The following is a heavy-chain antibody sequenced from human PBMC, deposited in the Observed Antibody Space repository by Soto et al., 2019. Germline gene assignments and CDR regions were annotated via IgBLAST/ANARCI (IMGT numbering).Heavy chain of an antibody. CDR2: ISYDGSNK. J-gene: IGHJ4*02. CDR1: GFTFSSYA. D-gene: IGHD6-13*01. V-gene: IGHV3-30-3*01. CDR3: ARPPFVSQRPSSWTTRLDY. Sequence: QVQLVESGGGVVQPGRSLRLSCAASGFTFSSYAMHWVRQAPGKGLEWVAVISYDGSNKYYADSVKGRFTISRDNSKNTLYLQMNSLRAEDTAVYYCARPPFVSQRPSSWTTRLDYWGQGTLVTVSS.